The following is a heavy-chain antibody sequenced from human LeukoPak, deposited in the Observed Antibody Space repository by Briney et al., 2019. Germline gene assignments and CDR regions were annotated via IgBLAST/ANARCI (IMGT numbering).Heavy chain of an antibody. V-gene: IGHV4-59*11. CDR2: IYYSGST. D-gene: IGHD3-22*01. Sequence: SETLSLTCTVSGGSISSHYWSWIRQPPGKGLEWIGYIYYSGSTNYNPSLKSRVTISVDTSKNQFSLKLSSVTAADTAVYYCARDAGYYYDSSGYYRDYYYYYMDVWGKGTTVAVSS. CDR3: ARDAGYYYDSSGYYRDYYYYYMDV. CDR1: GGSISSHY. J-gene: IGHJ6*03.